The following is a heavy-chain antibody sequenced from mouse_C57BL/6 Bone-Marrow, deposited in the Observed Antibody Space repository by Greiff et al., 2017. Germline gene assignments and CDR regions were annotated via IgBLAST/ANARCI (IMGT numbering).Heavy chain of an antibody. CDR1: AYALSSSW. V-gene: IGHV1-82*01. J-gene: IGHJ1*03. Sequence: VQLQQSGPELVKPGASVRISGKASAYALSSSWMNWVKQRPGTGLEWIGRNYPGDGDTNYNGKFKGKATLTADKSSSTAYMQLSSLTSEDSAVYFCARSDSWYFDVWGTGTTVTVSS. CDR2: NYPGDGDT. CDR3: ARSDSWYFDV.